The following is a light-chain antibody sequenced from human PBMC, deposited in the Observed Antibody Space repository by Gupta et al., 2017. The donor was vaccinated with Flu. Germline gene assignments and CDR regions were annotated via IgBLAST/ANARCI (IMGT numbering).Light chain of an antibody. V-gene: IGKV1-27*01. Sequence: DIQVTQSPSSLSASVGDRVTITCRASQGISNYLAWYQRKPGKVPKLLIYGASTLQSGVPSRFSGSGSGTDFTLTISGLQPEDVASYYCQKDNSAPLTFGGGTKVEIK. CDR1: QGISNY. J-gene: IGKJ4*01. CDR3: QKDNSAPLT. CDR2: GAS.